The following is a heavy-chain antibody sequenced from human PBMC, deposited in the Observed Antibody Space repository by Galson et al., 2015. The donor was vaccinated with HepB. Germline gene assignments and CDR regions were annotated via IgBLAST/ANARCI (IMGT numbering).Heavy chain of an antibody. Sequence: SLRLSCAASGFTFSSYGMHWVRQAPGKGLEWVAVISYDGSNKYYADSVKGRFTISRDNSKNTLYLQMNSLRAEDTAVYYCARSECSGASCKRNFYYGMDVWGQGTTVTVSS. CDR1: GFTFSSYG. CDR2: ISYDGSNK. V-gene: IGHV3-30*03. D-gene: IGHD2-15*01. CDR3: ARSECSGASCKRNFYYGMDV. J-gene: IGHJ6*02.